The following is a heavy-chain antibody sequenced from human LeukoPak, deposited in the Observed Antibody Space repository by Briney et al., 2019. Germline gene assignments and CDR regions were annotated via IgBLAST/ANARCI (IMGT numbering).Heavy chain of an antibody. CDR2: IIPIFGTA. CDR3: ARDLGYCSGGSCYDFDY. CDR1: GGTFSSYA. D-gene: IGHD2-15*01. V-gene: IGHV1-69*13. Sequence: GASVKVSCKASGGTFSSYAISWVRQAPGQGLEWMGGIIPIFGTANYAQKFQGRVTITADESTSTAYTELSSLRSEDTAVYYCARDLGYCSGGSCYDFDYWGQGTLVTVSS. J-gene: IGHJ4*02.